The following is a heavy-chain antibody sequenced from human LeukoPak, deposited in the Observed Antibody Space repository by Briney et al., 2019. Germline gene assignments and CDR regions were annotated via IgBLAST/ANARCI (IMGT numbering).Heavy chain of an antibody. Sequence: GGSLRLSCAASGSTFSTYGMNWVRQAPGRGVEWVSGITSSGGTTYYANSVMGRFTVSRDNSKNTLYLQMNSLRAEDTAIYYCARTTSGSYDYWGQGTLVTVSS. CDR2: ITSSGGTT. J-gene: IGHJ4*02. CDR3: ARTTSGSYDY. D-gene: IGHD1-26*01. CDR1: GSTFSTYG. V-gene: IGHV3-23*01.